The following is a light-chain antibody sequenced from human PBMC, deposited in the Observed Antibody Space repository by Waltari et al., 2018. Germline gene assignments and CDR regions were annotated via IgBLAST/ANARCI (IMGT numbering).Light chain of an antibody. CDR3: QQYYITPYT. Sequence: DIVMTQSPDSLAVSLGERATINCKSSQSVLYSHNNKNQLAWYQQKPGQPPKLLIYWASTRESGVPARFSGSGSGTDFTLTISSLQAEDVAVYYCQQYYITPYTFGHGTKLEIK. J-gene: IGKJ2*01. V-gene: IGKV4-1*01. CDR1: QSVLYSHNNKNQ. CDR2: WAS.